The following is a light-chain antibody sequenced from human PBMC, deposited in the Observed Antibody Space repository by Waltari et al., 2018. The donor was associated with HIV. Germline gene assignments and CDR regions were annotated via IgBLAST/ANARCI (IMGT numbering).Light chain of an antibody. CDR1: LGASNR. CDR2: DAS. CDR3: QLRSSWPLT. J-gene: IGKJ4*01. V-gene: IGKV3D-11*01. Sequence: TVLTQSPATLSLSPGQKATLPCKASLGASNRLAWYQQKPGQAPRLLIYDASNRATDIPARFSGSGSGTDFTLTISNLEPEDFAVYYCQLRSSWPLTFGGGTKVEMK.